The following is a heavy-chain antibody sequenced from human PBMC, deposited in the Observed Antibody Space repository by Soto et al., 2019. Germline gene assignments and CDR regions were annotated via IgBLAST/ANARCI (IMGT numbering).Heavy chain of an antibody. CDR3: AKMATGWLHYGYFDY. J-gene: IGHJ4*02. Sequence: EVQLLESGGGLVQPGGSLRLSCAASGFTFSSYAMSWVRQAPGKGLEWVSAISGSGGSTYYADSVKGRFTISRDNSKNTRYLQMNSLRAEGTSVYYCAKMATGWLHYGYFDYWGQGTLVTVSS. D-gene: IGHD5-12*01. V-gene: IGHV3-23*01. CDR1: GFTFSSYA. CDR2: ISGSGGST.